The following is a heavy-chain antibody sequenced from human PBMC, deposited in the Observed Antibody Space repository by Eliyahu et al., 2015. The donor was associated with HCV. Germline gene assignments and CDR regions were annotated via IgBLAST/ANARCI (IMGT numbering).Heavy chain of an antibody. CDR1: GGSITTYY. J-gene: IGHJ5*02. D-gene: IGHD6-19*01. V-gene: IGHV4-59*01. CDR2: IHYSGXT. Sequence: QVQLQESGPGLVKPSETLSLTCTVSGGSITTYYWSWIRKPPGKGLEWIGYIHYSGXTNYNPPPKSRVTISVDTSKNQFSLNLTSVTAADTAVYYCASGGGGIAVAGTGGWFDPWGQGTLVTVSS. CDR3: ASGGGGIAVAGTGGWFDP.